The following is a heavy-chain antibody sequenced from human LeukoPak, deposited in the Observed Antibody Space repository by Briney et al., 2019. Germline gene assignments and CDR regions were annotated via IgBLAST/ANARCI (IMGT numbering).Heavy chain of an antibody. CDR2: IYYGGST. D-gene: IGHD6-13*01. CDR1: GGSISSGGYY. Sequence: PSETLSLTCTVSGGSISSGGYYWSWIRQHPGKGLEWIGYIYYGGSTYYNPSLKSRVTISVDTSKNQFSLKLSSVTAADTAVYYCARGLPYSPNGMDVWGQGTTVTVSS. CDR3: ARGLPYSPNGMDV. J-gene: IGHJ6*02. V-gene: IGHV4-31*03.